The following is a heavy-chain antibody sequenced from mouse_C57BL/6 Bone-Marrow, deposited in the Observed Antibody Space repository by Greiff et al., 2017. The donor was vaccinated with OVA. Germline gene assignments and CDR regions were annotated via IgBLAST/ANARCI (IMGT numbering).Heavy chain of an antibody. J-gene: IGHJ3*01. CDR2: ILPGSGST. Sequence: VKVVESGAELMKPGASVKLSCKASGYTFTGYWIEWVKQRPGHGLEWIGEILPGSGSTNYNEKFKGKATFTADTSSNTAYMQLSSLTTVDSAVYDCARGNCGSNYVAYWGQGTLLTVSA. D-gene: IGHD1-1*01. CDR3: ARGNCGSNYVAY. V-gene: IGHV1-9*01. CDR1: GYTFTGYW.